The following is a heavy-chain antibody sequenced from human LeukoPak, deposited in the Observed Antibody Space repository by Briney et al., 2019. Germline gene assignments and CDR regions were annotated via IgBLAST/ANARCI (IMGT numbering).Heavy chain of an antibody. Sequence: PSETLSLTCTVSGGSISSYYWSWIRQPAGKGLEWIGRIYTSGSTNYNPSLKSRVTMSVDTSKNQFSLKLSSVTAADTAVYYCARVRYNWNYGYGLDVWGQGTTVTVSS. CDR2: IYTSGST. J-gene: IGHJ6*02. D-gene: IGHD1-20*01. CDR1: GGSISSYY. CDR3: ARVRYNWNYGYGLDV. V-gene: IGHV4-4*07.